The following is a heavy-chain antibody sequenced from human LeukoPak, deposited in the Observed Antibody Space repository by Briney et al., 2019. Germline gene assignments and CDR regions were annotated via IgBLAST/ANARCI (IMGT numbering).Heavy chain of an antibody. J-gene: IGHJ4*02. D-gene: IGHD2-2*01. V-gene: IGHV3-30*18. CDR2: ISFDGSKK. CDR3: AKYLDCTSTSCYHPLFDG. Sequence: GGSLRLSCAASGFTFSSYGMHWVRQAPGKGLEWVGGISFDGSKKYYADSVKGRFTVSRDTSKNTLYLQTSGLRAENTAVYYCAKYLDCTSTSCYHPLFDGWGQGTPVTVSS. CDR1: GFTFSSYG.